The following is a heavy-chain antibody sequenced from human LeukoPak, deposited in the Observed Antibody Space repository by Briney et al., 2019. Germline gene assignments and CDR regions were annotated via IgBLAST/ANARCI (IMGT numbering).Heavy chain of an antibody. CDR2: INPNSGGT. Sequence: ASVKVSCKASGYTFTGYYMHWVRQAPGQGLEWMGWINPNSGGTNYAQKFQGRVTMTRDTSISTAYMELSRLRSDDTAVYYCARAGLSKTAAAGTKRNFDYWGQGTLVTVSS. J-gene: IGHJ4*02. CDR3: ARAGLSKTAAAGTKRNFDY. CDR1: GYTFTGYY. V-gene: IGHV1-2*02. D-gene: IGHD6-13*01.